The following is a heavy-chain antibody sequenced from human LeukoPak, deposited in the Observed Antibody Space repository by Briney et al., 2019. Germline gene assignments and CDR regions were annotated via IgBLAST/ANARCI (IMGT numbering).Heavy chain of an antibody. J-gene: IGHJ5*02. D-gene: IGHD6-13*01. Sequence: GESLKISCKGSGYSFTSYWIGWVRQMPRKGLEWMGIIYPGGSDTRYSPSFQGQVTISADKSISTAYLQWSSLKASDTAMYYCARHVNIAAAGDNWFDPWGQGTLVTVSS. V-gene: IGHV5-51*01. CDR2: IYPGGSDT. CDR3: ARHVNIAAAGDNWFDP. CDR1: GYSFTSYW.